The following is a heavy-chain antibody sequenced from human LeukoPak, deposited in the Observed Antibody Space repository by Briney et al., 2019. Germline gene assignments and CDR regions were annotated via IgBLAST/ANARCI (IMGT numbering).Heavy chain of an antibody. D-gene: IGHD3-9*01. J-gene: IGHJ3*02. CDR1: GFTFSSYA. Sequence: TGVSLRLSCAASGFTFSSYAMSWVRQAPGKGLEWVSAISGSGGSTYYADSVKGRFTISTDNSKNTLYPQMNSLRAEDTAVYYCAKDFWVLRYFDGSVDAFDIWGRGTMVTVSS. CDR2: ISGSGGST. V-gene: IGHV3-23*01. CDR3: AKDFWVLRYFDGSVDAFDI.